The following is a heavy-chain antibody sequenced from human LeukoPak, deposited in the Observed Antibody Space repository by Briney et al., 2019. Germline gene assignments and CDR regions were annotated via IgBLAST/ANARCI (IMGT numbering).Heavy chain of an antibody. CDR3: ARFWSGNFGRDALDI. Sequence: PGGSLRLSCAASGFTFSRYGMHWVRQAPGKGLEWVAVISYDGSNKYYADSVKGRFTISRDNSKNILYLQMSSLSVEDTDVYYCARFWSGNFGRDALDIWGQGTMVTVSS. CDR2: ISYDGSNK. J-gene: IGHJ3*02. V-gene: IGHV3-30*03. D-gene: IGHD3-3*01. CDR1: GFTFSRYG.